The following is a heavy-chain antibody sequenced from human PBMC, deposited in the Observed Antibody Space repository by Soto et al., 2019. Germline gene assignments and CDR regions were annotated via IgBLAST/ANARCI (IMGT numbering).Heavy chain of an antibody. V-gene: IGHV5-51*01. D-gene: IGHD2-2*02. J-gene: IGHJ6*02. CDR3: ARAQLGYCSSTSCYKYYYYGMDV. CDR2: IYPGDSET. CDR1: GYSFTSYW. Sequence: GESLKISCKGSGYSFTSYWIGWVRQMPGKGLEWMGIIYPGDSETRYSPSFQGQVTISADKSISTAYLQWSSLKASDTAMYYCARAQLGYCSSTSCYKYYYYGMDVWGQGTTVTVSS.